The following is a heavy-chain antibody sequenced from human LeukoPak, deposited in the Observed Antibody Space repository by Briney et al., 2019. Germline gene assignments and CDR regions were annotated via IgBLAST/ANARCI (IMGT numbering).Heavy chain of an antibody. D-gene: IGHD6-6*01. CDR3: ARGEKGSSSGSINY. V-gene: IGHV4-61*02. Sequence: SHTLSLTCTVSGGSINSGTYYWSWIRQPAGKGLEWIGRMYTSGSTNYNPSLESRVTISVDTSKNQFSLKLSSVTAADTAVYYCARGEKGSSSGSINYWGQGTLVTVSS. CDR2: MYTSGST. J-gene: IGHJ4*02. CDR1: GGSINSGTYY.